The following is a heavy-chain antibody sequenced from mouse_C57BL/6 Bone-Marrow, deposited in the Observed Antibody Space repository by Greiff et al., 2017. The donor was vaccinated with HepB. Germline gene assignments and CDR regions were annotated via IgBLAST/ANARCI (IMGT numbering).Heavy chain of an antibody. CDR3: ARPYYYGSSYHWYFDV. D-gene: IGHD1-1*01. CDR2: INPNNGGT. CDR1: GYTFTDYN. V-gene: IGHV1-18*01. Sequence: EVQLQESGPELVKPGASVKIPCKASGYTFTDYNMDWVKQSHGKSLEWIGDINPNNGGTIYNQKFKGKATLTVDKSSSTAYMELRSLTSEDTAVYYCARPYYYGSSYHWYFDVWGTGTTVTVSS. J-gene: IGHJ1*03.